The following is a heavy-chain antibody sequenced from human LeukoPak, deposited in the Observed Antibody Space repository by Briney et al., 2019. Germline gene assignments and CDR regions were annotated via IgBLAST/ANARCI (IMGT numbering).Heavy chain of an antibody. CDR1: GFIFSSYA. CDR2: ISGSGGST. CDR3: AKGGGNWYFDL. V-gene: IGHV3-23*01. D-gene: IGHD3-16*01. J-gene: IGHJ2*01. Sequence: RGSLRLSCAASGFIFSSYAVSWVRQAPGKGLEWVSSISGSGGSTYYADSVKGRFTISRDNSKNTLYLQVNSLRAEDTAVYYCAKGGGNWYFDLWGRGALVTVSS.